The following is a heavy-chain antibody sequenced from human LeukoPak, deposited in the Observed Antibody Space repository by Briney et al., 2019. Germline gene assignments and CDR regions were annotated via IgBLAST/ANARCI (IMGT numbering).Heavy chain of an antibody. CDR2: ISSSSSTI. V-gene: IGHV3-48*01. CDR1: GFTFSSYS. CDR3: ARDSGY. J-gene: IGHJ4*02. Sequence: PGGSLRLSCAASGFTFSSYSMNWVRQAPGKGLEWVSYISSSSSTIYYADSVKGRFTISRDNAKNSLCLQMNSLRAEDTAVYYCARDSGYWGQGTLVTVSS. D-gene: IGHD3-10*01.